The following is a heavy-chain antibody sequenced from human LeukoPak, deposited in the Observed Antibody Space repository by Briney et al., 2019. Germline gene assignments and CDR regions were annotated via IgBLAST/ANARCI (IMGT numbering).Heavy chain of an antibody. J-gene: IGHJ4*02. CDR3: ARSDSGDYFDY. CDR2: IKQDGSEK. Sequence: GGSLRPSCAASGFTFSSYWMSWFRQAPGKGLEWVANIKQDGSEKYYVDSVKGRFTISRDNAKNSLYLQMNSLRAEDTAVYYCARSDSGDYFDYWGQGTLVTVSS. D-gene: IGHD2-15*01. V-gene: IGHV3-7*01. CDR1: GFTFSSYW.